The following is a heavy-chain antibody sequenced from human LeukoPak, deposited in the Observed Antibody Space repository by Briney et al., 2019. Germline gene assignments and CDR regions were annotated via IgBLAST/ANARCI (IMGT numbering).Heavy chain of an antibody. J-gene: IGHJ6*03. CDR2: IKQDGSEK. CDR1: GFTFSSYG. Sequence: GRSLRLSCAASGFTFSSYGMHWVRQAPGKGLEWVANIKQDGSEKYYVDSVKGRFTISRDNAKNSLYLQMNSLRAEDTAVYYCARDSADSYYYYYMDVWGKGTTVTVSS. D-gene: IGHD2-2*01. CDR3: ARDSADSYYYYYMDV. V-gene: IGHV3-7*01.